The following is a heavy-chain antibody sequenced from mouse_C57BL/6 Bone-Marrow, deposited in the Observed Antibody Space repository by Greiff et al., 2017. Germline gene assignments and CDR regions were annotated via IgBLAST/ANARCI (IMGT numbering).Heavy chain of an antibody. V-gene: IGHV14-2*01. J-gene: IGHJ2*01. CDR1: GFNITDYY. D-gene: IGHD3-2*02. Sequence: VQLKESGAELVKPGASVKLSCTASGFNITDYYMHWVKQRTEQGLVWIGRIDPEDGETKYAPKFQGKATITADTTSNTAYLQLSSLTSEDTAVYYCGRLSWVIDYWGQGTTLTVSS. CDR2: IDPEDGET. CDR3: GRLSWVIDY.